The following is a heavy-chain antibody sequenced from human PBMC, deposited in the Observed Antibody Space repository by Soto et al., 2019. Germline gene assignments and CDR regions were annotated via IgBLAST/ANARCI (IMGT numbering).Heavy chain of an antibody. J-gene: IGHJ4*02. CDR3: ARGGEDYGGYIY. CDR2: ISGSSSTI. Sequence: EVQLVESGGGLVQPGGSLRLSCVASGFTFSSYSMSWVRQAPGKGLEWVSYISGSSSTIYYADSVRGRFTISRDNAKNSLYLQINSLPAEDTAVYYCARGGEDYGGYIYWGQGTLVTVSS. CDR1: GFTFSSYS. V-gene: IGHV3-48*01. D-gene: IGHD4-17*01.